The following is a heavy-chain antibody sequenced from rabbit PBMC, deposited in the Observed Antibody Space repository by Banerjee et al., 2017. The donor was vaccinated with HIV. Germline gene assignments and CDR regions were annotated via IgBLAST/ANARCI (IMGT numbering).Heavy chain of an antibody. CDR3: ARGAGGAGYGYADL. CDR1: GFSFSSGYW. V-gene: IGHV1S40*01. D-gene: IGHD6-1*01. Sequence: QSLEESGGDLVKPGASLTLTCTASGFSFSSGYWMCWVRQAPGKGLEWIACISTSSGNTVYANWAKGRFTISKTSSTTVTLQMTSLTAADTATYFCARGAGGAGYGYADLWGPGTLVTVS. CDR2: ISTSSGNT. J-gene: IGHJ4*01.